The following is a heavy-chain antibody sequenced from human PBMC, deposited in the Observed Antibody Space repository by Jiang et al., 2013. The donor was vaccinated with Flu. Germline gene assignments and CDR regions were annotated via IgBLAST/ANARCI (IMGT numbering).Heavy chain of an antibody. CDR3: VTRVVRGVPWYYNGMDV. D-gene: IGHD3-10*01. CDR2: INPANFDM. Sequence: GAEVKKPGESLQISCRGPEYFFTTSWIGWVRQVPGKGLEWMGIINPANFDMRYSPSFQGQVTISADQSISTAYLQWSSLKASDTAIYYCVTRVVRGVPWYYNGMDVWGKGTTVTVSS. V-gene: IGHV5-51*01. CDR1: EYFFTTSW. J-gene: IGHJ6*04.